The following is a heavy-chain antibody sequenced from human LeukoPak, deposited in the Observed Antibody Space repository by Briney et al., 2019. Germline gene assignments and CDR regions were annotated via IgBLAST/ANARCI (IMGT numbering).Heavy chain of an antibody. CDR3: AEDVRGSTSWYGLDY. Sequence: GGSLRLSCAASGFTFDGYAMHWVRQAPGKGLEWVSLISWDSGSTYYADSVNGRFTISRDNSKNSLYLQMNSLRAEDTALYYCAEDVRGSTSWYGLDYWGQGTLVTVSS. J-gene: IGHJ4*02. D-gene: IGHD6-13*01. CDR2: ISWDSGST. V-gene: IGHV3-43D*03. CDR1: GFTFDGYA.